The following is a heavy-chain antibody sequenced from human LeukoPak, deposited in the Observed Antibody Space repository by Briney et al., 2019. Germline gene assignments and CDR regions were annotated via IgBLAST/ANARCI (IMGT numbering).Heavy chain of an antibody. CDR2: IYPGDSDT. CDR1: GSIFTSYW. D-gene: IGHD5-18*01. J-gene: IGHJ4*02. V-gene: IGHV5-51*01. Sequence: GASLQISCEGSGSIFTSYWIGWGRRLPGKGLGWMGIIYPGDSDTTYSPSFQGQVTISADKSISTAYLQWSSLKASDTAMYYCARHVEYSYIGPRFDYWGQGTLVTVSS. CDR3: ARHVEYSYIGPRFDY.